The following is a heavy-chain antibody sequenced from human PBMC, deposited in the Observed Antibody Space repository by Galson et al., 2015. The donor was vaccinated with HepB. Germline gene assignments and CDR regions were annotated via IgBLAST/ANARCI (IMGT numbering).Heavy chain of an antibody. D-gene: IGHD3-3*01. J-gene: IGHJ6*03. CDR3: ARSPLRFLDWLPYYDYYYMDV. V-gene: IGHV7-4-1*02. CDR2: MNTNTGKP. CDR1: GYTFTDYV. Sequence: SVKVSCKASGYTFTDYVVNWVRQAPGQGLEWMGWMNTNTGKPTYAPGFAGRFVFSLDTSVTTAYLQISSLETDDTAVYYCARSPLRFLDWLPYYDYYYMDVCGEGTTGTVSS.